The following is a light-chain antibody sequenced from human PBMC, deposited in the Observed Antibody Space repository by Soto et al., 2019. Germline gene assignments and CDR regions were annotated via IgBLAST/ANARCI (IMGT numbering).Light chain of an antibody. Sequence: EIVLTQSLGTLSLSPGERATLSCRASQSLSSNYLAWYQQRPGQAPRLLIYGASSRATGIPDRFSGSGSGTDFTLTISRLEPEDFEVYFCQQYASSHRKFGKGTKADIX. CDR1: QSLSSNY. CDR3: QQYASSHRK. CDR2: GAS. V-gene: IGKV3-20*01. J-gene: IGKJ1*01.